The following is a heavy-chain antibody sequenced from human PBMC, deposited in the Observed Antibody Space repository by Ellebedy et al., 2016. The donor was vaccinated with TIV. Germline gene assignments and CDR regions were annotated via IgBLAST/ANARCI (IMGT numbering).Heavy chain of an antibody. CDR1: GEPFSGYF. J-gene: IGHJ6*02. V-gene: IGHV4-34*01. CDR2: INHSGTA. CDR3: ARLRYFYASGPKYSYYGMDV. D-gene: IGHD3-10*01. Sequence: MPSETLSLTCAVYGEPFSGYFWSWVRQPPGKGLEWIAEINHSGTANYNPSLKSRITISIDTSKHQSSLALRSVTAADTAVYYCARLRYFYASGPKYSYYGMDVWGQGTTVTVSS.